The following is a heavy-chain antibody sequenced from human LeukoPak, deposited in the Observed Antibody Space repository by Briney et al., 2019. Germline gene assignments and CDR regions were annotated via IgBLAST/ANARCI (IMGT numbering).Heavy chain of an antibody. Sequence: PGGSLRLSCAASGFTVSSNYMSWVRQAPGKGLEWVSVIYSGGSTYYADSVKGRFTIYRDNSKNTLYLQMNSLRAEDTAVYYCARVDQGVLEWLLPHYYYYYMDVWGKGTTVTVSS. J-gene: IGHJ6*03. CDR3: ARVDQGVLEWLLPHYYYYYMDV. CDR1: GFTVSSNY. V-gene: IGHV3-66*01. CDR2: IYSGGST. D-gene: IGHD3-3*01.